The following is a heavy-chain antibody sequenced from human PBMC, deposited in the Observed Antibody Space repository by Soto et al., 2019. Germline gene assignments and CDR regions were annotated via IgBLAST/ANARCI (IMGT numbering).Heavy chain of an antibody. D-gene: IGHD4-17*01. J-gene: IGHJ4*02. CDR3: ARSTNDYGDRH. CDR2: MNPNSGNT. Sequence: QVQRGQSGAEVKKPGASVKVSCKASGYTFPSYDINWVRQATGQGLEWMGWMNPNSGNTGYAQKFQGRVTMTSNTSISTAYMELSSLRSEDTAVYYCARSTNDYGDRHWGQGTLVTVSS. CDR1: GYTFPSYD. V-gene: IGHV1-8*01.